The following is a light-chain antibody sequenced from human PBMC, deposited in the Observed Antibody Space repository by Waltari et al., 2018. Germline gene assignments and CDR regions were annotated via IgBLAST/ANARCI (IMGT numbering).Light chain of an antibody. CDR2: HAS. CDR1: QSISKY. CDR3: QHYVRLPAT. Sequence: EIMLTHPPGTLPLSQGERATLSCKASQSISKYLAWYQQKPGQAPRLLIYHASSRATGIPDRFSGSGSETDFSLTISRLEPEEFAVYYCQHYVRLPATFGQGTNVEIK. J-gene: IGKJ1*01. V-gene: IGKV3-20*01.